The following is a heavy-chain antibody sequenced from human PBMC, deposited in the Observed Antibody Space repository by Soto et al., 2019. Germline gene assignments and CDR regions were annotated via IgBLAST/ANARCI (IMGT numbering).Heavy chain of an antibody. CDR3: ARDGGVYDYSPFDY. D-gene: IGHD4-4*01. Sequence: QVQLVQSGAEVKKPGSSVKVSCKASGGTFSSYAISWVRQAPGQGLEWMGGIIPIFGTANYAQKFQGRVTITADEYTSTAYTELSSLRSEHTAVYYCARDGGVYDYSPFDYWGQGTLVTVSS. CDR2: IIPIFGTA. V-gene: IGHV1-69*12. J-gene: IGHJ4*02. CDR1: GGTFSSYA.